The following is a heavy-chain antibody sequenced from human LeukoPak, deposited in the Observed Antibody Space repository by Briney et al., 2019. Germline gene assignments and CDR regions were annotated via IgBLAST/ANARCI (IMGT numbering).Heavy chain of an antibody. J-gene: IGHJ4*02. Sequence: GGSLRLSCAASGFTVSSNYMSWVRQAPGKGLEWVSVIYSGGSTYYADSVKGRFTISRDNSKNTLYLQMNSLRAEDTAVYYCARAPYSSSWYSDYWGQGTLVTVSS. CDR1: GFTVSSNY. CDR3: ARAPYSSSWYSDY. D-gene: IGHD6-13*01. CDR2: IYSGGST. V-gene: IGHV3-53*01.